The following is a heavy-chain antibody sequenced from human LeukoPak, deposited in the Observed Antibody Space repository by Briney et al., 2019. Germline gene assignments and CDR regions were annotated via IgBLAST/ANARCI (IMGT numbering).Heavy chain of an antibody. CDR1: GFIFSNYW. CDR2: IKQDGSDK. Sequence: QSGGSLRLSCAASGFIFSNYWMSWVRQAPGKGLEWVANIKQDGSDKYYVDSVKGRFTISRDNAKNSLYLQMNSLRAEDTAVYYCARDLYGDYPWDYWGQGTLVTVSS. J-gene: IGHJ4*02. D-gene: IGHD4-17*01. V-gene: IGHV3-7*01. CDR3: ARDLYGDYPWDY.